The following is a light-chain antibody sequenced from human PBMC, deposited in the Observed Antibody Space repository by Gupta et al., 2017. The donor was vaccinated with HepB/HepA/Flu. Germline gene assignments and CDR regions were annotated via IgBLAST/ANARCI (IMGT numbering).Light chain of an antibody. J-gene: IGLJ1*01. Sequence: QSALTHPPSVSGAPGQRVTISCTGRISNIGAGYNVHWYQHLPGTAPKLLIFRNSNRPSGVPDRFSGSKSGTSASLAISGLQAEDEADYYCQTYDSSLSGHVFGTGTKVTVL. V-gene: IGLV1-40*01. CDR3: QTYDSSLSGHV. CDR1: ISNIGAGYN. CDR2: RNS.